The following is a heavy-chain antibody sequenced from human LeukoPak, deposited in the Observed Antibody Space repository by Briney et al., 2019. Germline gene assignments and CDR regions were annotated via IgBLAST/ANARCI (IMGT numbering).Heavy chain of an antibody. CDR3: AKGAPPRSSTSWLYYMDV. CDR2: ISGSGGST. Sequence: GGSLRLSCAASGFTFSSYAMSWVRQAPGKGLEWVSAISGSGGSTYYADSVKGRFTISRDNSKNTLYLQMNSLRAEDTAVYYCAKGAPPRSSTSWLYYMDVWGKGTTVTVSS. V-gene: IGHV3-23*01. D-gene: IGHD2-2*01. J-gene: IGHJ6*03. CDR1: GFTFSSYA.